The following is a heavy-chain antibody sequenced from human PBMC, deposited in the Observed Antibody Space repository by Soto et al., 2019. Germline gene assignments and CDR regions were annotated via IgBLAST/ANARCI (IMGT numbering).Heavy chain of an antibody. V-gene: IGHV3-15*01. Sequence: EVQLVESGGGLVKPGGSLRLSCAASGFTFSNAWMSWVRQAPGKGLEWVGRIKSKTDGGTTDYAAPVKGRFTISRDDSKNTLYLQMNSLKTEDTAVYYCTTGSGYCSSTSCYALDYWGQGTLVTVSS. J-gene: IGHJ4*02. CDR2: IKSKTDGGTT. CDR1: GFTFSNAW. CDR3: TTGSGYCSSTSCYALDY. D-gene: IGHD2-2*01.